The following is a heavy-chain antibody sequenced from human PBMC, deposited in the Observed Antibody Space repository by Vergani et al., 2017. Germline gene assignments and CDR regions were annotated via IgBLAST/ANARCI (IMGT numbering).Heavy chain of an antibody. V-gene: IGHV3-48*01. CDR2: NSISSSTI. J-gene: IGHJ6*02. Sequence: EVQLVESGGGLVQPGGSLRLSCAASGFTFSSYSMNWVRQAPGKGLEWVSHNSISSSTIYYADSVKGRFTISRDNAKNSLYLQMNSLRAEDTAVYYCARDDSSGYYPFYHYYGMDVWGQGTTVTVSS. D-gene: IGHD3-22*01. CDR1: GFTFSSYS. CDR3: ARDDSSGYYPFYHYYGMDV.